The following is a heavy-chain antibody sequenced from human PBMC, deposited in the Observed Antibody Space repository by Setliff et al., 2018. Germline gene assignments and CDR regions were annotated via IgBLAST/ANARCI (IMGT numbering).Heavy chain of an antibody. CDR3: AKGRYYYDSRGGYFDY. Sequence: SETLSLTCAVSGYSIRSGNYWGWIRQPPGKGLEWIGSIYHSGSTYYNPSLKSRVTISVDTSKNQFSLKLTSVTAADTAVYYCAKGRYYYDSRGGYFDYWGQGTLVTVSS. CDR1: GYSIRSGNY. V-gene: IGHV4-38-2*01. D-gene: IGHD3-22*01. CDR2: IYHSGST. J-gene: IGHJ4*02.